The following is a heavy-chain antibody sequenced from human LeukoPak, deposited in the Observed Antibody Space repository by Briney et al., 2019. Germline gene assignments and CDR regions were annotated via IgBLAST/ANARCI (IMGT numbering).Heavy chain of an antibody. CDR3: ARDLGSYNWISNVCYYYGMDV. Sequence: GGSLRPSCPAPGFTLSSYEMNWVRQAPGRGREWVSYIISSGSTIYYADSVKGRFTISRDNAKNSLYLQMNSLRAEDTAVYYCARDLGSYNWISNVCYYYGMDVWGQGTTVTVSS. CDR2: IISSGSTI. D-gene: IGHD1-20*01. V-gene: IGHV3-48*03. CDR1: GFTLSSYE. J-gene: IGHJ6*02.